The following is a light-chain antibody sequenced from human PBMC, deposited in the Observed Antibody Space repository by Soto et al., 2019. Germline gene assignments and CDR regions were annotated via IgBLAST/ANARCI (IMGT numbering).Light chain of an antibody. V-gene: IGKV1-5*03. CDR3: QQYNSFWT. CDR1: QSISSW. CDR2: KAS. Sequence: DIQMTQSPSSLSASVGDRVTITCRASQSISSWLAWYQQKPGKAPKLLISKASTLESGVPSRFSGSGSGTEFTLTISSLQPDDFATYYCQQYNSFWTFGQGTKVDIK. J-gene: IGKJ1*01.